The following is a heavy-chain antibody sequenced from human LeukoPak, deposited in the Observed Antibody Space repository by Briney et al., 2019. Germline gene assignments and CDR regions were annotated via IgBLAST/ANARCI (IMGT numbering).Heavy chain of an antibody. CDR3: ARAGIVATIGGYYYYMDV. D-gene: IGHD5-12*01. CDR1: GGSFSGYY. Sequence: SETLSLTCAVYGGSFSGYYWSWIRQSPGKGLEWIGEINHSGSANYNPSLKSRVTISVDTSKNQFSLKLSSVTAADTAVYYCARAGIVATIGGYYYYMDVWGKGTTVTVSS. V-gene: IGHV4-34*01. CDR2: INHSGSA. J-gene: IGHJ6*03.